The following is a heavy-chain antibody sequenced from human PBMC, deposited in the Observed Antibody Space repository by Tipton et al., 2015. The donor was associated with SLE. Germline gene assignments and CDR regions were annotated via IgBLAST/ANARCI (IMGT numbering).Heavy chain of an antibody. V-gene: IGHV4-38-2*01. Sequence: LRLSCAVSGYSISSSYYWGWIRQPPGKGLEWIGTIYHSGSTNYNPSLKSRVTISVDTSKNQFSLKLSSVTAADTAVYYCARGSFSRYSSYFDLWGRGTLVTVSS. CDR3: ARGSFSRYSSYFDL. CDR1: GYSISSSYY. CDR2: IYHSGST. J-gene: IGHJ2*01. D-gene: IGHD5-12*01.